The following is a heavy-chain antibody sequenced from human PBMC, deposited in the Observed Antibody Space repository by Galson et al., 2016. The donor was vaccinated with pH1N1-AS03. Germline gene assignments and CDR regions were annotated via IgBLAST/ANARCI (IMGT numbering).Heavy chain of an antibody. J-gene: IGHJ4*02. Sequence: PALVKPTQTLTLTCTFSGFSLSTGGVHVAWIRQPPGKALEWLALIFWDGETRYRPSLRSRLTITKDTSKNQVVLTMTNTDPVDTATYYCARSTHVNEGLDFWGQGTLVTASS. D-gene: IGHD2-8*01. CDR1: GFSLSTGGVH. CDR3: ARSTHVNEGLDF. V-gene: IGHV2-5*02. CDR2: IFWDGET.